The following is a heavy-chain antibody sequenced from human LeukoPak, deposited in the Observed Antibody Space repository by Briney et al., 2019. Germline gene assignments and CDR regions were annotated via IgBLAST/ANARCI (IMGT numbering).Heavy chain of an antibody. D-gene: IGHD3-10*01. Sequence: SVKVSCKASGGTFSSYAISWVRQAPGQGLEWMGRIIPILGIANYAQKFQGRVTITADKSTSTAYMELSSLRSEDTAVYYCARGPMVRGVIIQPGAFDYWGQGTLVTVSS. CDR1: GGTFSSYA. J-gene: IGHJ4*02. CDR2: IIPILGIA. V-gene: IGHV1-69*04. CDR3: ARGPMVRGVIIQPGAFDY.